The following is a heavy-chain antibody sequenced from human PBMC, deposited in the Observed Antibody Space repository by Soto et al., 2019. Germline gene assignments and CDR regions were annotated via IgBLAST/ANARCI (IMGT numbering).Heavy chain of an antibody. J-gene: IGHJ4*02. Sequence: SETLSLTCTVSGGSISSYYWSWIRQPPGKGLEWIGYIYYSGSTYYNPSLKSRVTISVDTSKNQFSLKLSSVTAADTAVYYCARRPHGDSSGDDGGFDYWGQGTLVTVSS. CDR1: GGSISSYY. D-gene: IGHD6-19*01. CDR2: IYYSGST. V-gene: IGHV4-59*04. CDR3: ARRPHGDSSGDDGGFDY.